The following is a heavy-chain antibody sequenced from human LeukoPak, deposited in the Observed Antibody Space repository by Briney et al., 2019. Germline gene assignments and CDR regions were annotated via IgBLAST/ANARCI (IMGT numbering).Heavy chain of an antibody. CDR3: ARDDSVRFLEWLSRMGHNYYYYGMDV. V-gene: IGHV1-8*01. Sequence: ASVKVSCKASGYTFTSYDINWVRQATGQGLEWMGWMNPNSGNTGYAQKFQGRVTMTRNTSISTAYMELSSLRSEDTAVYYCARDDSVRFLEWLSRMGHNYYYYGMDVWGQGTTVTVSS. D-gene: IGHD3-3*01. J-gene: IGHJ6*02. CDR1: GYTFTSYD. CDR2: MNPNSGNT.